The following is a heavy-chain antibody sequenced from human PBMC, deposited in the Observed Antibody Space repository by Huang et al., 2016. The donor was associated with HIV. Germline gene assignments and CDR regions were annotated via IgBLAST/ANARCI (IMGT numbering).Heavy chain of an antibody. Sequence: VQLVESGGGVVQPGRSLRLACAASGFSFSTYGLHWVRQAPGKGLGWVVVISYDGSNKYYAHSVKGRFTISRDTSENKVYLQMNSLRHEDTAVYYCAKDGADEEWDIDYWGQGTLVTVSS. CDR3: AKDGADEEWDIDY. CDR2: ISYDGSNK. D-gene: IGHD1-26*01. J-gene: IGHJ4*02. CDR1: GFSFSTYG. V-gene: IGHV3-30*18.